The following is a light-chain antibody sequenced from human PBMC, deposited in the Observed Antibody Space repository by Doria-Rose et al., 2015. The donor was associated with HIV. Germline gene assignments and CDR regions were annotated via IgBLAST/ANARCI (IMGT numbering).Light chain of an antibody. V-gene: IGKV3-20*01. J-gene: IGKJ1*01. CDR3: HQYGTSWT. CDR1: QSFSSTY. Sequence: PQSPGTLSLSPGERATLSCRASQSFSSTYLAWYQQKPGQTPSLLIYDGSTRATGTPDRFSASGSGTDFTLTINRLEPEDFALYYCHQYGTSWTFGQGTKVEI. CDR2: DGS.